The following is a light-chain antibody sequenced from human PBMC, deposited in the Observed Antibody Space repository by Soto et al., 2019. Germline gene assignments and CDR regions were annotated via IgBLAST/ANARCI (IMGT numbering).Light chain of an antibody. CDR2: EVS. V-gene: IGLV2-14*01. CDR3: SSYTSSSVV. Sequence: QSVLTQPASVSGSPGQSITISCTGTSSYVGGYNYVSWYQQHPGKAPKLMIYEVSNRPSGVSNRFSGSKSGNTASLTISGLQAEDEADYYCSSYTSSSVVFGGGTKLTVL. CDR1: SSYVGGYNY. J-gene: IGLJ2*01.